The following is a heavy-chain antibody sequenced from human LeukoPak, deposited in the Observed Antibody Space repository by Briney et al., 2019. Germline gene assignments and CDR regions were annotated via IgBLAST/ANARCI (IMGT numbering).Heavy chain of an antibody. CDR2: INHSGST. Sequence: PSETLSLTCAVYGGSFSGYYWSWIRQPPGKGLEWIGEINHSGSTNYNPSLKSRVTISVDTSKNQFSLKLSSVTAAATAVYYCARGVYDYVWGSYRKPHFDYWGQGTLVTVSS. CDR3: ARGVYDYVWGSYRKPHFDY. V-gene: IGHV4-34*01. D-gene: IGHD3-16*02. J-gene: IGHJ4*02. CDR1: GGSFSGYY.